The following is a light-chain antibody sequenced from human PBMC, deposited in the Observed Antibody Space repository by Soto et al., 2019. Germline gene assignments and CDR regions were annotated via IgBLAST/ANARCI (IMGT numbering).Light chain of an antibody. CDR3: QQYDNLPTLT. V-gene: IGKV1-33*01. CDR1: QDIGIY. J-gene: IGKJ4*01. Sequence: IPMTQSPSSLSASVGDRVTITCQASQDIGIYLNWYQQRPGKAPKLLIYDSSKLETGVPSRFSGSGSGTHFTLIIASLQPEDNATYYCQQYDNLPTLTFGGGTRVDIK. CDR2: DSS.